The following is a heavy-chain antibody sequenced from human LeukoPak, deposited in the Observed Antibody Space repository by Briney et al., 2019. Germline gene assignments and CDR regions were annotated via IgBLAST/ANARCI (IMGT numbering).Heavy chain of an antibody. CDR3: ARTSSGYDYYYGMDV. J-gene: IGHJ6*02. CDR2: INTNTGNP. D-gene: IGHD3-22*01. V-gene: IGHV7-4-1*02. Sequence: GASVKVSCKASGYTFTSYAMNWVRQAPGQGLEWMGWINTNTGNPTYAQGFTGRFVFSLDTSVSTAYLQTSSLKAEDTAVYYCARTSSGYDYYYGMDVWGQGTTVTVSS. CDR1: GYTFTSYA.